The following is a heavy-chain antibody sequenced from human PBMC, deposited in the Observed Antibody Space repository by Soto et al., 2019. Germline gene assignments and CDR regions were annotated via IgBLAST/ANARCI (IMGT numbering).Heavy chain of an antibody. CDR3: ARDPPPPDY. Sequence: QVQLVQSGAEVKKPGASVKVTFKAYAYTFASYAISWMRQAPGQGLEWMGWISAYNGKTNYAQKLQGRVTMTTDTSTSTAYMELRSLRSDDTVVYYCARDPPPPDYWGQGTLVTVYS. J-gene: IGHJ4*02. CDR1: AYTFASYA. V-gene: IGHV1-18*01. CDR2: ISAYNGKT.